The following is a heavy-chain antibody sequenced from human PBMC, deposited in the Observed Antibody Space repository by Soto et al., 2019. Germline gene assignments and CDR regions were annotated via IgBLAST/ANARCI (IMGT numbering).Heavy chain of an antibody. V-gene: IGHV4-34*01. CDR3: ARGEREPSRRYSRSWYLGY. CDR1: GGSFSGYY. Sequence: ASETLSLTCAVYGGSFSGYYWSWIRQPPGKGLEWIGEINHSGSTNYNPSLKSRVTISVDTSKNQFSLKLSSVTAADTAVYYCARGEREPSRRYSRSWYLGYWGQGTLVTVSS. J-gene: IGHJ4*02. D-gene: IGHD6-13*01. CDR2: INHSGST.